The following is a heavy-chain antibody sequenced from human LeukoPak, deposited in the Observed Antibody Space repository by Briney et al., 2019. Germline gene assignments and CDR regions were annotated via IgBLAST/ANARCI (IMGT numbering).Heavy chain of an antibody. CDR2: IYYSGST. Sequence: PSETLSLTCTVSGGSISSSSYYWGWIRKPPGKGLEWIGSIYYSGSTYYNPSLKSRVTISVDTSKNQFSLKLSSVTAADTAVYYCARPRYCSSTSCYWFDPWGQGTLVTVSS. CDR3: ARPRYCSSTSCYWFDP. J-gene: IGHJ5*02. D-gene: IGHD2-2*01. CDR1: GGSISSSSYY. V-gene: IGHV4-39*01.